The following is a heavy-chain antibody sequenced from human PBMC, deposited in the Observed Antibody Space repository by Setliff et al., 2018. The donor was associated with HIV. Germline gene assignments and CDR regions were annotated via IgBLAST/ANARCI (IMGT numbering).Heavy chain of an antibody. D-gene: IGHD3-3*01. CDR2: INHSGST. V-gene: IGHV4-34*01. Sequence: TSETLSLTCAVYGGSFSGYYWSWIRQPPGKGLECIGEINHSGSTNHNPSLKSRVTISVDTSKNQFSLKLSSVTAADTAVYYCARGRGVYNFWSGYFDYWGQGTLVTVSS. CDR1: GGSFSGYY. CDR3: ARGRGVYNFWSGYFDY. J-gene: IGHJ4*02.